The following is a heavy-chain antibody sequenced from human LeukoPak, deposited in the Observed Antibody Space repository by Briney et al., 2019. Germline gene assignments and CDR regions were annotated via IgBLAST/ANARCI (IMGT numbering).Heavy chain of an antibody. CDR1: GYTFSGYY. V-gene: IGHV1-2*02. CDR3: AKGGILESVTAAEHFEY. CDR2: INPDSGGR. D-gene: IGHD3-3*01. J-gene: IGHJ4*02. Sequence: ASVKVSCKASGYTFSGYYIHWMRQAPGQGLECMGWINPDSGGRHYAERFQGRVTMTRDTSISTVYMELSRLTSDDTAVYYCAKGGILESVTAAEHFEYWGQGALVTVSS.